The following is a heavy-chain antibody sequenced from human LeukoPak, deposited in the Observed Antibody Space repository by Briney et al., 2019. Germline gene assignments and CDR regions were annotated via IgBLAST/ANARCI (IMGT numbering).Heavy chain of an antibody. Sequence: GSLRLSCVVSGFTFSRYSMNWVRQAPGKGLEWVSSISSSGTYIYYADSVKGRFTVSRDNSKNTLYLQMNSLRVDDTAVYYCAKSLDYGGNRARLDFWGQGTLVTVSS. CDR3: AKSLDYGGNRARLDF. V-gene: IGHV3-21*04. CDR1: GFTFSRYS. J-gene: IGHJ4*02. CDR2: ISSSGTYI. D-gene: IGHD4-23*01.